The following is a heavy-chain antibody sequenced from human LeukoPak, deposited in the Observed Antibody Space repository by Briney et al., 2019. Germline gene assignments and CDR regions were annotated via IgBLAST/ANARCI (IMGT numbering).Heavy chain of an antibody. V-gene: IGHV3-7*04. J-gene: IGHJ4*02. Sequence: GGSLRLSCAASGFTLSNYWMSWVRQAPGKGLEWVASINPDGSDKYYVDSVKGRFTISRDNAKNSLYLQMNSLRDEDTAVYYCARVRGVYYGETDYWGQGTLVTVSS. CDR1: GFTLSNYW. D-gene: IGHD3-10*01. CDR3: ARVRGVYYGETDY. CDR2: INPDGSDK.